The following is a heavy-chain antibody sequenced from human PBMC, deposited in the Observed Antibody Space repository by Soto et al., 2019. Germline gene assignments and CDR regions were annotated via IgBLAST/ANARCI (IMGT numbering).Heavy chain of an antibody. J-gene: IGHJ4*02. D-gene: IGHD6-19*01. CDR3: ERGGSSGYYCFDY. CDR2: ISSSGSSI. CDR1: RFTFSSYE. Sequence: EVQLVESGGGLVQPGGSLRLSCAASRFTFSSYEMNWVRQAPGQGLEWVSYISSSGSSIYYADSVKGRFTISRDNAKNSRYLQMSSLRAEDTAVYYCERGGSSGYYCFDYWGQGTLVTVSA. V-gene: IGHV3-48*03.